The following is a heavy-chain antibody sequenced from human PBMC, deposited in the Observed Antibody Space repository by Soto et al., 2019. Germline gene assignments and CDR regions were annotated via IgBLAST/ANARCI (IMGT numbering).Heavy chain of an antibody. Sequence: QEQLQQWGAGLLKPSETLSLNCAVTGGSLSGYYWSWIRQPPGKGLEWIGEVKDGGHTNYSPSLRGRVTISSDTSNNQFSLSLNSVTAADTGVYYCARGQEGVVATHWDQGSLVTVSS. J-gene: IGHJ4*02. CDR1: GGSLSGYY. V-gene: IGHV4-34*01. D-gene: IGHD5-12*01. CDR3: ARGQEGVVATH. CDR2: VKDGGHT.